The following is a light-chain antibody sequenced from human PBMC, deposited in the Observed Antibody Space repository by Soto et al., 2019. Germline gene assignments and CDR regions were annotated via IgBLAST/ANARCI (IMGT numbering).Light chain of an antibody. V-gene: IGKV1-5*01. Sequence: IQMTQSPSTLSASVGDRVTITCRASHNIERWMAWYQQKPGKAPSLLIFDASTLHSGVPSRFSGSGSGTDFTLTISSLQPDDFATYYCQQSSSTPQTFGGGTRLEIK. CDR2: DAS. CDR3: QQSSSTPQT. CDR1: HNIERW. J-gene: IGKJ5*01.